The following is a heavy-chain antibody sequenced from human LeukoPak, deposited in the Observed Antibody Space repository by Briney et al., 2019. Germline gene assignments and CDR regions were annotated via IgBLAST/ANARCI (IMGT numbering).Heavy chain of an antibody. CDR3: ASLPL. J-gene: IGHJ6*04. CDR2: INSDGRTT. CDR1: GFTLSNNW. V-gene: IGHV3-74*01. Sequence: GGPLRLSCAASGFTLSNNWMHWVRQTPGNGLVWVSRINSDGRTTSYADSVKGRFTISRDNAKNTVYLQMNSLRAEDTAVYYCASLPLWGKGTTVTVSS.